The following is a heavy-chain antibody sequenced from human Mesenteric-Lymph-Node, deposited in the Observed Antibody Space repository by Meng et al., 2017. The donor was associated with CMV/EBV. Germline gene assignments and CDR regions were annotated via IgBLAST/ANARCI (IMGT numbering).Heavy chain of an antibody. V-gene: IGHV4-39*07. Sequence: SETLSLTCTVSGGSISSSSYYWGWIRQPPGKGLEWIGSIYYSGSTYYNPSLKSRVTISVDTSKNQFSLKLSSVTAADTAVYYCARGDGGTYSSPPKYFFDHWGQGTLVTVSS. CDR1: GGSISSSSYY. J-gene: IGHJ4*02. CDR2: IYYSGST. D-gene: IGHD6-19*01. CDR3: ARGDGGTYSSPPKYFFDH.